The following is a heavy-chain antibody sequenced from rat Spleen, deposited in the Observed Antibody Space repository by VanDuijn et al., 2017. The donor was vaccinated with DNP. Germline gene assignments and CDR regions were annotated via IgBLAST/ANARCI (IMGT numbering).Heavy chain of an antibody. Sequence: EVQFQESGPGLVKSSQSLSLTCSVTGYSITSNYWAWIRKFPGNKMEWMGYISYSGTTSYHPSLKSRISITRDTSKNQFFLQLNSVTTEDTATYYCARWTTGFDYWGQGVMVTVSS. CDR1: GYSITSNY. CDR3: ARWTTGFDY. CDR2: ISYSGTT. D-gene: IGHD1-4*01. J-gene: IGHJ2*01. V-gene: IGHV3-1*01.